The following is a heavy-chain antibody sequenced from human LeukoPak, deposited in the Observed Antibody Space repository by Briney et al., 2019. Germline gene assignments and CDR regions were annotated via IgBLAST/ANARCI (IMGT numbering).Heavy chain of an antibody. CDR1: GFIVSSNY. CDR2: IYTGGNS. CDR3: VRDFGDYRGYFGY. J-gene: IGHJ4*02. V-gene: IGHV3-53*01. D-gene: IGHD3-3*01. Sequence: GGSLRLSCAASGFIVSSNYMSWVRQAPGKGLEWVSVIYTGGNSYYADSVKGRFTISRDNSKNTLYLQMNSLRAEDTAMYYCVRDFGDYRGYFGYWGQGTLVTVSS.